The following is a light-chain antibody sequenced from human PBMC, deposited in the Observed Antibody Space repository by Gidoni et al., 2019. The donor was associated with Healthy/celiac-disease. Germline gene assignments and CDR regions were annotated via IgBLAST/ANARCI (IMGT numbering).Light chain of an antibody. V-gene: IGKV1-5*01. CDR1: QSISNW. CDR3: QHYNAYAWT. J-gene: IGKJ1*01. CDR2: DAS. Sequence: DIQMTQSPSTLSASVGDRVTITCRASQSISNWVAWYQQKPGKAPKFLIYDASSVESGVPSRFSGSGSGTEFTLTISSLKPDDFANYYCQHYNAYAWTFGQGTKVEIK.